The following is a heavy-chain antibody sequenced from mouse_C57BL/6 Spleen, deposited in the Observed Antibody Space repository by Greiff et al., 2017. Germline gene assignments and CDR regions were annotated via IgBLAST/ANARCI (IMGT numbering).Heavy chain of an antibody. J-gene: IGHJ4*01. V-gene: IGHV5-16*01. Sequence: EVQLVESEGGLVQPGSSMKLSCTASGFTFSDYYMAWVRQVPEKGLEWVANINYDGSSTYYLDSLKSRFIISRDNAKNILYRQVSSLKSEDTATDYCARAGTYYYAMDYWGQGTSVTVSS. CDR3: ARAGTYYYAMDY. CDR1: GFTFSDYY. D-gene: IGHD4-1*01. CDR2: INYDGSST.